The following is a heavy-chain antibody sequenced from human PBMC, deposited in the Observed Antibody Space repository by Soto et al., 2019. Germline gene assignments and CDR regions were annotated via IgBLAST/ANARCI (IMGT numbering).Heavy chain of an antibody. V-gene: IGHV4-59*01. D-gene: IGHD5-18*01. J-gene: IGHJ5*02. CDR2: IYYSGST. Sequence: KSSETLSLTCTVSGGSISSYYWSWIRQPPGKGLEWIGYIYYSGSTNYNPSLKSRVTISVDTSKNQFSLKLSSVTAADTAVYYCARAKRVYSYGTNWFGPWGQGTLVTVSS. CDR3: ARAKRVYSYGTNWFGP. CDR1: GGSISSYY.